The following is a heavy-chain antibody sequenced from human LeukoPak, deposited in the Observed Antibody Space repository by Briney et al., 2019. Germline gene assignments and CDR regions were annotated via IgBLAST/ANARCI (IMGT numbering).Heavy chain of an antibody. CDR3: VRDDGATKPC. J-gene: IGHJ4*02. CDR2: IKRDGSEK. D-gene: IGHD1-26*01. Sequence: GGSLRLSCAASGFTLSSYWMSWVRQAPGKGLEWLANIKRDGSEKYYVDSVNGRFTISRDNAKNSLYLQMNSLRVEDTAVYYCVRDDGATKPCWGQGTLVTVCS. V-gene: IGHV3-7*01. CDR1: GFTLSSYW.